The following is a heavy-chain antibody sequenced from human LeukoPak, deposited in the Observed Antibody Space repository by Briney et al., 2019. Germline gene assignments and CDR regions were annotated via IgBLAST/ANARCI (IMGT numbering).Heavy chain of an antibody. CDR1: GGSFSGYY. J-gene: IGHJ4*02. CDR2: INHSGST. V-gene: IGHV4-34*01. Sequence: SETLSLTCAVYGGSFSGYYWSWIRQPPGKGLEWIGEINHSGSTNYNPSLKSRVTISVDTSKNQFSLKLSSVTAADTAVYYCASPGDFSSGWYRFDYWGQGTLVTVSS. CDR3: ASPGDFSSGWYRFDY. D-gene: IGHD6-19*01.